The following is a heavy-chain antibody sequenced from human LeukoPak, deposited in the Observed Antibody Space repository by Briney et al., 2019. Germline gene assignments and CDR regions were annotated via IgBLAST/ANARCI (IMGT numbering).Heavy chain of an antibody. Sequence: GGSLRLSCAASGFTFSSYSMNWVRQAPGKGLEWVSSISSSSSYIYYADSVKGRFTIYRDNAKNSLYLQMNSLRAEDTAVYYCARDRADIVVVVAATGGSNDPGDAFDIWGQGTMVTVSS. CDR2: ISSSSSYI. D-gene: IGHD2-15*01. J-gene: IGHJ3*02. CDR3: ARDRADIVVVVAATGGSNDPGDAFDI. CDR1: GFTFSSYS. V-gene: IGHV3-21*01.